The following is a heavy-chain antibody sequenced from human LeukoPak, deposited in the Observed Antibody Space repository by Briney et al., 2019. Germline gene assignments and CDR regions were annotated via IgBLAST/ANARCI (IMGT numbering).Heavy chain of an antibody. Sequence: GGSLRLSCAASGFTFSNAWMSWIRQAPGKGLEWDSYIRSSGSTIYYADSVKGRFTISRDNAKNSLYLQMNSLRAEDTAVYYCARERYYYDSSYYYVKYFDYWGQGTLVTVSS. D-gene: IGHD3-22*01. CDR3: ARERYYYDSSYYYVKYFDY. CDR2: IRSSGSTI. V-gene: IGHV3-11*01. CDR1: GFTFSNAW. J-gene: IGHJ4*02.